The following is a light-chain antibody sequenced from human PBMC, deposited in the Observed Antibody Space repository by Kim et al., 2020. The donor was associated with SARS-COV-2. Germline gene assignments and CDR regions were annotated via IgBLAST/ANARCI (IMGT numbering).Light chain of an antibody. CDR1: SSNSGAGYD. CDR2: GNS. V-gene: IGLV1-40*01. Sequence: VTISCTGSSSNSGAGYDVHWYQQLPGTAPKLLIYGNSNRPSRVPDRFSGSKSGTSASLAITGLQAEDEADYYCQSYDSSLSGSGVFGTGTKVTVL. CDR3: QSYDSSLSGSGV. J-gene: IGLJ1*01.